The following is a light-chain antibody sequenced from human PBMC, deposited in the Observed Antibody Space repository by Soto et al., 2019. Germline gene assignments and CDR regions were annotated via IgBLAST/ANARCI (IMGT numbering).Light chain of an antibody. J-gene: IGLJ3*02. V-gene: IGLV1-40*01. Sequence: QSVLTQPPSVSGAPGQRVTISCTGTNSNIGARYDVHWYRQLTGTAPKLLIYGNTKRPSGVPDRFSGSTSGASAALYITGLQGEDEAKYYGQSFDSSLSAWVFCGGTKLTVL. CDR3: QSFDSSLSAWV. CDR1: NSNIGARYD. CDR2: GNT.